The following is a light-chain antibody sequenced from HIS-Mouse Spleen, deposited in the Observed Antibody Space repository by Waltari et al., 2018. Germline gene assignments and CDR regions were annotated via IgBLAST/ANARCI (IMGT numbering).Light chain of an antibody. V-gene: IGLV3-25*03. CDR1: ALPKPY. J-gene: IGLJ2*01. CDR2: KAS. Sequence: SYELTQPPSVSVSPGQTARLTCSGDALPKPYASWYQQKPGQAPVMVIYKASERPAGIPERFSGSSSGTTVTLTISGVQAEDEADYYCQSADSSGTYVVFGGGTKLTVL. CDR3: QSADSSGTYVV.